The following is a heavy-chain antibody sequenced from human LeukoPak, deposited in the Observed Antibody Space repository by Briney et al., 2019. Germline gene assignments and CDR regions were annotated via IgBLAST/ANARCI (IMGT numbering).Heavy chain of an antibody. V-gene: IGHV4-34*01. J-gene: IGHJ1*01. CDR3: ARDGYSSGWRRAEYFQH. D-gene: IGHD6-19*01. CDR1: GGSFSGYY. CDR2: TNHSGST. Sequence: KPSETQSLTCAVYGGSFSGYYWSWIRQPPGKGLEWIGETNHSGSTNYNPSLKSRVTISVDTSKNQFSLKLSSVTAADTGVYYCARDGYSSGWRRAEYFQHWGQGTLVTVSS.